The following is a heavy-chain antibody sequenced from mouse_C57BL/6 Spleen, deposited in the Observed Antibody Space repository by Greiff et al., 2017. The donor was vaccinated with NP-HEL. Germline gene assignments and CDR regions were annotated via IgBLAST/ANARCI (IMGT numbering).Heavy chain of an antibody. D-gene: IGHD2-3*01. V-gene: IGHV2-4*01. CDR1: GFSLTSYG. Sequence: QVHVKQSGPGLVQPSQSLSITCTVSGFSLTSYGVHWVRQPPGKGLEWLGVIWSGGSTDYNAAFISRLSISKDNSKSQVFFKMNSLQADDTAIYYCANTHDKGTWFAYWGQGTLVTVSA. CDR3: ANTHDKGTWFAY. CDR2: IWSGGST. J-gene: IGHJ3*01.